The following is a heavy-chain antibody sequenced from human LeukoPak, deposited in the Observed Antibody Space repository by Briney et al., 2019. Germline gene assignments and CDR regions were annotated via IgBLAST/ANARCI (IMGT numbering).Heavy chain of an antibody. D-gene: IGHD3-3*01. J-gene: IGHJ3*02. CDR2: INHSGST. CDR3: ARVGAIAFDI. CDR1: GGSISSSSYY. V-gene: IGHV4-39*07. Sequence: SETLSLTCTVSGGSISSSSYYWVWIRQPPGKGLEWIGEINHSGSTNYNPSLKSRVTISVDTSKNQFSLKLSSVTAADTAVYHCARVGAIAFDIWGQGTMVTVSS.